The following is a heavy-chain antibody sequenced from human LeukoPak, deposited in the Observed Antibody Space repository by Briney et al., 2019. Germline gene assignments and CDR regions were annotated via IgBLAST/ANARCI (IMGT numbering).Heavy chain of an antibody. V-gene: IGHV4-59*01. Sequence: SGTLSLTCAVYGGSFSGNYWNWIRQPPGKGLEWIGYIYSRGSTDYNPSLKSRVTMSVDTSKNQFSLRLSSVTAADTGIYYCARDRGLSGYRTTWLDYWGQGALVTVSS. J-gene: IGHJ4*02. CDR3: ARDRGLSGYRTTWLDY. CDR2: IYSRGST. CDR1: GGSFSGNY. D-gene: IGHD6-13*01.